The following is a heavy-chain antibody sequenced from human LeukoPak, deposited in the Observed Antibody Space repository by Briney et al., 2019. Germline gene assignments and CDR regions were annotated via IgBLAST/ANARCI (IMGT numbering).Heavy chain of an antibody. CDR2: IWYDGSNK. CDR1: GITFSSYG. CDR3: ARDQDEGATEDPYYYYGMDV. J-gene: IGHJ6*02. D-gene: IGHD1-26*01. V-gene: IGHV3-33*01. Sequence: GGSLRLSCAASGITFSSYGMHWVRQAPGKGLEWVAVIWYDGSNKYYADSVKGRFTISRDNSKNTLYLQMNSLRAEDTAVYYCARDQDEGATEDPYYYYGMDVWGQGTTVTVSS.